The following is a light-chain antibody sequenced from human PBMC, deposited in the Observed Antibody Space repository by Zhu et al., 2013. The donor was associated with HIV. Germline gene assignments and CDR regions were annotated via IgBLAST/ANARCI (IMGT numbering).Light chain of an antibody. Sequence: DIQMTQSPSSLSASVGDRVTISCQASQSVGKYLNWYQQKPGRAPKLLIYDESNLEAGVPSRFSGGGSGTHFTLTINSLQPDDIGTYFCQQYDDLPLTFGG. CDR1: QSVGKY. CDR3: QQYDDLPLT. CDR2: DES. V-gene: IGKV1-33*01. J-gene: IGKJ4*01.